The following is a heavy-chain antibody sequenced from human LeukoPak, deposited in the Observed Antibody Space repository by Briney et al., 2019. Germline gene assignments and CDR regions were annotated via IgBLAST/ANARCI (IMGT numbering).Heavy chain of an antibody. CDR3: ARRPTGHESTGYYYFDY. CDR2: IYYSGST. D-gene: IGHD3-22*01. Sequence: SETLSLTCSVSGGSISSSSYYWGWIRQPPGKGLEWIGSIYYSGSTYYNPSLQSRVTISVDTSKNTFSLKLSSVTAADTAVYYCARRPTGHESTGYYYFDYWGQGTLVTVSS. CDR1: GGSISSSSYY. V-gene: IGHV4-39*01. J-gene: IGHJ4*02.